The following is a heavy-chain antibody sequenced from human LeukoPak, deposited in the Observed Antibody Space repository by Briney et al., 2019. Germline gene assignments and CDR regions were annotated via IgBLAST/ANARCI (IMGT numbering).Heavy chain of an antibody. Sequence: PSEALSLTCAVYGGSFSGYYWSWIRQPPGKGLQWIGEINHSGSTNYSPSLKSRVTISVDTSKNQFSLKLSSMTAADTAVYYCARALAHRHWGQGTLVTVSS. CDR3: ARALAHRH. V-gene: IGHV4-34*01. J-gene: IGHJ4*02. CDR1: GGSFSGYY. CDR2: INHSGST. D-gene: IGHD3-16*02.